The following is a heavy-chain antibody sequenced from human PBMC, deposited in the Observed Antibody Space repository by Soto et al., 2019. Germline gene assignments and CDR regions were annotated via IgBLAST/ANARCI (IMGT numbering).Heavy chain of an antibody. CDR1: GISFTNAW. V-gene: IGHV3-15*07. Sequence: GGSLRLSCVASGISFTNAWMNWVRQAPGKGLEWVGRIKSKIVGGTTDYAAPVKGRFTISRDDSKNTLYLQVNSLKTEDTAVYYCATEMSCGGDCYLDYWGQGALVT. D-gene: IGHD2-21*02. CDR3: ATEMSCGGDCYLDY. CDR2: IKSKIVGGTT. J-gene: IGHJ4*02.